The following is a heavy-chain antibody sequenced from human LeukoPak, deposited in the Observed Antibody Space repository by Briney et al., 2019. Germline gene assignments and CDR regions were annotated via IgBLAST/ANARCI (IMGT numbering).Heavy chain of an antibody. V-gene: IGHV4-39*07. CDR1: GGSISSSSYY. Sequence: PSETLSLTCTVSGGSISSSSYYWGWIRQPPGKGLEWIGSIYYSGSTYYNPSLKSRVTISVDTSKNQFSLKLSSVTAADTAVYYCARVGLNYYGSGSYYPYWGQGTLVTVSS. J-gene: IGHJ4*02. CDR3: ARVGLNYYGSGSYYPY. CDR2: IYYSGST. D-gene: IGHD3-10*01.